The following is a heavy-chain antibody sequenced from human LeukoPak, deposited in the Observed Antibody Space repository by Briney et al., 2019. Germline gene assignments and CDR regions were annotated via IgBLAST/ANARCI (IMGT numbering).Heavy chain of an antibody. CDR1: GFTVSTNY. V-gene: IGHV3-53*01. Sequence: GGSLRLSCAASGFTVSTNYMSWVRQAPGRGLEWVSVIYSGGGTYYADSVKSTLTISRDNSKNTLSLQMNSLRAEDTDVYYCARGSGGSYYMNYWGQGTLVTVSS. CDR3: ARGSGGSYYMNY. CDR2: IYSGGGT. D-gene: IGHD1-26*01. J-gene: IGHJ4*02.